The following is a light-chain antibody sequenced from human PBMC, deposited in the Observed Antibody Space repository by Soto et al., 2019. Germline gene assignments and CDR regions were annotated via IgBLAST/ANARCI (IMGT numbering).Light chain of an antibody. CDR2: AAS. J-gene: IGKJ3*01. Sequence: DIQMTQSPSSLSASVGDRVTITCRASQSISSYLNWYQQKPGKAPKLLIYAASSLQSGVPSRFSGSGSGTDFTLTISSLQPEDFATYYCQQSYSRVFTFGPGTKVYIK. CDR1: QSISSY. V-gene: IGKV1-39*01. CDR3: QQSYSRVFT.